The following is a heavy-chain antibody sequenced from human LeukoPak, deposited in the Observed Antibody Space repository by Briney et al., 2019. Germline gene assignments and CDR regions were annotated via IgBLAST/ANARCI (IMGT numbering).Heavy chain of an antibody. CDR3: ARRLPARWSIGNPPDY. J-gene: IGHJ4*02. CDR1: GYSFSSYW. V-gene: IGHV5-51*01. D-gene: IGHD4-23*01. CDR2: IYPGDSVT. Sequence: GESLKISCEGSGYSFSSYWIVWVRQMAGKGLEWMGIIYPGDSVTRYSPSFQGQVTISADKSISTAYLQWSSLKASDTAMYYCARRLPARWSIGNPPDYWGQGTLVTVSS.